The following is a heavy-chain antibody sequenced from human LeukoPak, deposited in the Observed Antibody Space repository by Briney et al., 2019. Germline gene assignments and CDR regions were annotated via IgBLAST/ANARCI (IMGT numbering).Heavy chain of an antibody. Sequence: GGSLRLSCAASGFTFSGYSMSWVRQAPGKGLEWVSGLGRSGENRYYADSVKGRFTISRDNSKDTVYLQMNSLRGEDTAIYYCVKDRPCDFFMPTDAWGQGTTVTVSS. J-gene: IGHJ6*02. V-gene: IGHV3-23*01. CDR2: LGRSGENR. CDR1: GFTFSGYS. D-gene: IGHD3/OR15-3a*01. CDR3: VKDRPCDFFMPTDA.